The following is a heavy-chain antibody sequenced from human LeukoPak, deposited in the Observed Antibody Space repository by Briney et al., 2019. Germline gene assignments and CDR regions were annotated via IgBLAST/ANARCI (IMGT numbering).Heavy chain of an antibody. V-gene: IGHV1-2*02. CDR1: GYTFTGYY. CDR2: INPNSGGT. Sequence: ASVKVSCKASGYTFTGYYMHWVRQAPGQGLEWMGWINPNSGGTNYAQKFQGRVTMTRDTSISTAYMELSRLRSDDTAVYFCARDSLIIGESHDLWGQGTLVTVSS. CDR3: ARDSLIIGESHDL. J-gene: IGHJ5*02. D-gene: IGHD3/OR15-3a*01.